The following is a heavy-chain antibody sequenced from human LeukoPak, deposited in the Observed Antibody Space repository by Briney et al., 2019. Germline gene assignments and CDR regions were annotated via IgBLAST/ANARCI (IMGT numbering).Heavy chain of an antibody. CDR1: GGSISSSSYY. D-gene: IGHD3-9*01. CDR2: IYYSGST. J-gene: IGHJ4*02. V-gene: IGHV4-39*01. CDR3: ARHPDILTGYYTD. Sequence: PSETLSLTCTVSGGSISSSSYYWGWIRQPPGKGLEWIGSIYYSGSTYYNPSLKSRVTISVDTSKNQFSLKLSSVTAADTAVYYCARHPDILTGYYTDWGQGTLVTVSS.